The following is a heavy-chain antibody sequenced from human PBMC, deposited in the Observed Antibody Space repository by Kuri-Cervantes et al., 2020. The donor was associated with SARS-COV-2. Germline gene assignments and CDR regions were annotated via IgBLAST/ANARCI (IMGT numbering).Heavy chain of an antibody. Sequence: GESLKISCAASGFTVSSNYMSWVRQAPGKGLEWVSVIYSGGSTYYADSVKGRFTISRHNSKNTLYLQMNSLRAEDTAVYYCARANDMVSYFDYWGQGTLVTVAS. D-gene: IGHD3-10*01. CDR3: ARANDMVSYFDY. CDR2: IYSGGST. CDR1: GFTVSSNY. J-gene: IGHJ4*02. V-gene: IGHV3-53*01.